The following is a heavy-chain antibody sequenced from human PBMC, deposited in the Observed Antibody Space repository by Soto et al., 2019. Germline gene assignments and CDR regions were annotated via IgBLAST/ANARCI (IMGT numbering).Heavy chain of an antibody. V-gene: IGHV3-66*01. CDR2: IYSGGNT. CDR1: GFTISSNY. CDR3: ATLTKYDILTGYYPC. J-gene: IGHJ4*02. D-gene: IGHD3-9*01. Sequence: EVPLVESGGGLVQPGGSLRLSCAASGFTISSNYMSWVRQAPGKGLEWVSVIYSGGNTYYADSVKGRFTISRDNSKNSLYLHMNSLRAEDTAVYYCATLTKYDILTGYYPCWGQGTLVTVSS.